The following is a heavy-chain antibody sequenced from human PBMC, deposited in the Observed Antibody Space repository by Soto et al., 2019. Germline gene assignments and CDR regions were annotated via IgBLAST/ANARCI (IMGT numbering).Heavy chain of an antibody. CDR1: GFTFRNNV. Sequence: EVQLLESGGGLAQPGGSLRLSCAASGFTFRNNVLSWVRQAPGKGLDWVSGITGSGRDTYYADSVKGRFTISRDNAKNSLYLQMNSLRADDTALYYCVRDLVGSRGYLGQWGQGTQVTVSS. CDR3: VRDLVGSRGYLGQ. V-gene: IGHV3-23*01. J-gene: IGHJ4*02. CDR2: ITGSGRDT. D-gene: IGHD3-22*01.